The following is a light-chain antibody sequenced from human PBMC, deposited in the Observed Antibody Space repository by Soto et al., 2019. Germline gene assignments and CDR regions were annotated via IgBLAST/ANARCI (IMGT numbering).Light chain of an antibody. CDR3: QVWESAII. J-gene: IGLJ2*01. Sequence: SYELTQPPSVSVAPGQTARISCGGANIGTKSVHWYQQRPGQAPVLVVYDDVDRPSGSPERFSGSNSGNTATLTINRVEAGDEAVYYCQVWESAIIFGGGTKVTVL. CDR2: DDV. V-gene: IGLV3-21*02. CDR1: NIGTKS.